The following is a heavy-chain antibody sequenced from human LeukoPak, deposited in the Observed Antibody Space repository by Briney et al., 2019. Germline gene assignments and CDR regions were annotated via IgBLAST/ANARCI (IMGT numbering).Heavy chain of an antibody. CDR2: INPNSGGT. J-gene: IGHJ4*02. Sequence: ASVKVSCKASGYTFTGYYMHWVRQAPGQGLEWMGWINPNSGGTNYAQKFQGRVTMTRDTSISTAYMELSRLRSGDTAVYYCAREEGKVTGTTFDYWGQGTLVTVSS. CDR1: GYTFTGYY. CDR3: AREEGKVTGTTFDY. D-gene: IGHD1-14*01. V-gene: IGHV1-2*02.